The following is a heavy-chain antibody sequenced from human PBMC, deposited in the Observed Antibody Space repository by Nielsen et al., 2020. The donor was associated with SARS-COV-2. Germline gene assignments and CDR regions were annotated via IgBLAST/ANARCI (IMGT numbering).Heavy chain of an antibody. CDR3: ARRYSGYNHLDS. D-gene: IGHD5-12*01. J-gene: IGHJ4*02. V-gene: IGHV5-51*01. CDR2: VYPRDSET. Sequence: GEFLKISCQASGYSFTSFYIAWVRQMPGKGLEWVGMVYPRDSETRYNPSFRGQVTMSADKSTNTAYLQWTSLQASDTAFYYCARRYSGYNHLDSWGQGTLVTVSS. CDR1: GYSFTSFY.